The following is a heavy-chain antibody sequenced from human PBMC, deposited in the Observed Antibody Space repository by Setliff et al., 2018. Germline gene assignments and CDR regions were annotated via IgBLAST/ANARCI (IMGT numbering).Heavy chain of an antibody. Sequence: GGSLRLSCAASGFTFSTYAMTWVRQAPGKGLEWVSGIAGSGDSTYYADAVKGRFTISRDNSKNTLYLQMNSLRVEDTAVYYCARLGPIVTHTTYDYWGQGTLVTVSS. D-gene: IGHD3-9*01. CDR2: IAGSGDST. CDR1: GFTFSTYA. CDR3: ARLGPIVTHTTYDY. V-gene: IGHV3-23*01. J-gene: IGHJ4*02.